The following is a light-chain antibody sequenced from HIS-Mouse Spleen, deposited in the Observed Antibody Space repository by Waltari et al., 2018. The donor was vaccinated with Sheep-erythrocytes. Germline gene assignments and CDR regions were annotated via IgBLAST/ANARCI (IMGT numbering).Light chain of an antibody. J-gene: IGLJ3*02. CDR1: SSHLGNNA. CDR3: AAWDDSLNGPV. Sequence: QSVLTQPPSVSEAPRQRVTISCSGSSSHLGNNAVHWYQQPPGKAPKLLIYYDDLLPSGVSDRFSGSKSGTSASLAISGLQSEDEADYYCAAWDDSLNGPVFGGGTKLTVL. CDR2: YDD. V-gene: IGLV1-36*01.